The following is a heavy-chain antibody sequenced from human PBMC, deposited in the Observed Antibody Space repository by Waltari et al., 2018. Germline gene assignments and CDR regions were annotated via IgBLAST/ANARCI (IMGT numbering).Heavy chain of an antibody. CDR2: MNPNSGNT. D-gene: IGHD6-19*01. V-gene: IGHV1-8*03. Sequence: QVQLVQTGAEVTQPGAPVQVSCKAAGSTFTSHDLHWGRQATGQGLEWMGWMNPNSGNTGYAQKFQGRVTITRNTSISTAYMELSSLRSEDTAVYYCASTVAGAFDFDYWGQGTLVTVSS. CDR3: ASTVAGAFDFDY. J-gene: IGHJ4*02. CDR1: GSTFTSHD.